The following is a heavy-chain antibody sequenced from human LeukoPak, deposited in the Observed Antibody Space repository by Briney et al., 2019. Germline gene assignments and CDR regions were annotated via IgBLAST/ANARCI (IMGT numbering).Heavy chain of an antibody. CDR2: ISSSSSTI. CDR3: AREDCSSTSCWLGWNWFDP. V-gene: IGHV3-48*01. Sequence: GGSLRLSCAASGFTFSSYSMNWVRQAPGKGLEWVSYISSSSSTIYYADSVKGRFTISRDNAKNSLYLQMNSLRAEDTAVYYCAREDCSSTSCWLGWNWFDPWGQGTLVTVSS. CDR1: GFTFSSYS. J-gene: IGHJ5*02. D-gene: IGHD2-2*01.